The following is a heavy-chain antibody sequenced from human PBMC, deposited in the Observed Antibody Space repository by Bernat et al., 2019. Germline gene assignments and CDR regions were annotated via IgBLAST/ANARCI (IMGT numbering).Heavy chain of an antibody. D-gene: IGHD2-2*01. V-gene: IGHV1-58*01. CDR2: IVVGSGNT. CDR3: ARALRFCSSTSCYHYYYYGMDV. CDR1: GFTFTSSA. J-gene: IGHJ6*02. Sequence: QMQLVQSGPEVKKPGTSVKVSCKASGFTFTSSAVQWVRQARGQRLEWIGWIVVGSGNTNYAQKFQERVPITRDMSTSTAYMELSSLRSEDTAVYYCARALRFCSSTSCYHYYYYGMDVWGQGTTVTVSS.